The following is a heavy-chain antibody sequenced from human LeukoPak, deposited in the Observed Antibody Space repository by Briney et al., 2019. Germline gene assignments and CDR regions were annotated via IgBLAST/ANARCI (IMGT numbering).Heavy chain of an antibody. Sequence: GGSLRLSCAASGFTFSSYAMHWVRQAPGKGLEWVAVISYDGSNKYYADSVKGRFTISRDNSKNTLYLQMNSLRAEDTAVYYCASVYDFWSGYYQTAAPVDYWGRGTLVTVSS. CDR3: ASVYDFWSGYYQTAAPVDY. V-gene: IGHV3-30-3*01. D-gene: IGHD3-3*01. J-gene: IGHJ4*02. CDR2: ISYDGSNK. CDR1: GFTFSSYA.